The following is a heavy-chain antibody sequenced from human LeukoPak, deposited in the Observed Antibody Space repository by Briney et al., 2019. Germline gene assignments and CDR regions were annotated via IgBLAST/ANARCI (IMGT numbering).Heavy chain of an antibody. CDR1: GGSISSYY. CDR2: IYTSGST. CDR3: ARDLTLYGMDV. V-gene: IGHV4-4*07. J-gene: IGHJ6*02. Sequence: TPSETLSLTCTVSGGSISSYYWSWLRQPAGKGLEWLGRIYTSGSTNYNPSLKSRVTMSVDTSKNQFSLKLSSVTAADTAVYYCARDLTLYGMDVWGQGTTVTVSS.